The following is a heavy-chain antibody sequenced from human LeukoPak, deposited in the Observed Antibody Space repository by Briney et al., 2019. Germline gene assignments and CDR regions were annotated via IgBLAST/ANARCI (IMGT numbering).Heavy chain of an antibody. CDR1: GGSISRYY. V-gene: IGHV4-59*01. CDR3: ARGVGVVAATHYWFDP. D-gene: IGHD2-15*01. CDR2: IYYSGST. J-gene: IGHJ5*02. Sequence: SETLSLTCTVSGGSISRYYWSWIRQPPGKGLEWIGYIYYSGSTNYNPSLKSRVTISVDTSKNQFSLKLSSVTAADTAVYYCARGVGVVAATHYWFDPWGQGTLVTVSS.